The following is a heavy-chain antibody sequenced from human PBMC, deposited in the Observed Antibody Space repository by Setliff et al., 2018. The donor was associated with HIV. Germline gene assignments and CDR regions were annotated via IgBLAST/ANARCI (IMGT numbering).Heavy chain of an antibody. CDR1: GYTFTSYY. D-gene: IGHD3-22*01. Sequence: ASVKVSCKASGYTFTSYYMHWVRQAPGQGLEWLGIINPSGGSTSYAQKFQGRVTMTRDTSTSTVYMELSSLRSEDTAVYYCARGGVYYYDSSGWSMDYWGQGTLVTVS. CDR3: ARGGVYYYDSSGWSMDY. CDR2: INPSGGST. V-gene: IGHV1-46*01. J-gene: IGHJ4*02.